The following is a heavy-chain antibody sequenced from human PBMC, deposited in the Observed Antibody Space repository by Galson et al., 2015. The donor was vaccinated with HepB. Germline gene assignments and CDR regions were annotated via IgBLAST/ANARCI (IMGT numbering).Heavy chain of an antibody. V-gene: IGHV5-51*06. CDR1: GYSFSNYW. J-gene: IGHJ3*02. Sequence: QSGAEVKKPGESLKISCKGSGYSFSNYWLGWVRQMPGKGPEWMGIIYPGDSGTRYNPSFQGQVSFSADQSISTAYLQWSSLKASDTAIYYCARQGDDQAFDIWGQGTMVIVSS. CDR2: IYPGDSGT. CDR3: ARQGDDQAFDI. D-gene: IGHD2-21*01.